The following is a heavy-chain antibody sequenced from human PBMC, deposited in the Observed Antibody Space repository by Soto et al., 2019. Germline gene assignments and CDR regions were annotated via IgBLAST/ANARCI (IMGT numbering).Heavy chain of an antibody. J-gene: IGHJ4*02. CDR3: AREHDYGDPGLGY. V-gene: IGHV3-11*01. Sequence: QVQLVESGGGLVKPGGSLRLSCAASGFPFSDYYMGWIRQAPGKGLEWVAYISHSGSKKYYVDSVKGRFTISRDNAKNSVYLQMDSLRAEDTAVYYCAREHDYGDPGLGYWGQGTLVTVSS. CDR2: ISHSGSKK. CDR1: GFPFSDYY. D-gene: IGHD4-17*01.